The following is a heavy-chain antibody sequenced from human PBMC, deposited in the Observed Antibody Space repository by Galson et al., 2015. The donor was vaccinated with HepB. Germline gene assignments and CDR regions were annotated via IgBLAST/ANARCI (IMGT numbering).Heavy chain of an antibody. Sequence: SLRLSCAASGFTFSNYGMHWVRQAPGKGLEWVAIISYDGSNKYYADSVKGRFTISRDNSKNTLYLQMNSLRAEDTAVYYCAKDKNGGDYWGQGTLVTVSS. J-gene: IGHJ4*02. CDR2: ISYDGSNK. CDR3: AKDKNGGDY. V-gene: IGHV3-30*18. CDR1: GFTFSNYG. D-gene: IGHD3-10*01.